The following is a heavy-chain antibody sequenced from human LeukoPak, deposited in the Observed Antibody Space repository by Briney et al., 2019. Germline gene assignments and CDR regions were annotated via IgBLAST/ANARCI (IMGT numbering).Heavy chain of an antibody. Sequence: SETLSLTCTVSGGSISSYYWSWIRQPPGKGLEWIGYIYHSGSTYYNPSLKSRVTISVDRSKNQFSLKLSSVTAADTAAYYCARGAGYSGIDNWGQGTLVTVSS. CDR3: ARGAGYSGIDN. CDR2: IYHSGST. V-gene: IGHV4-59*12. D-gene: IGHD3-10*01. J-gene: IGHJ4*02. CDR1: GGSISSYY.